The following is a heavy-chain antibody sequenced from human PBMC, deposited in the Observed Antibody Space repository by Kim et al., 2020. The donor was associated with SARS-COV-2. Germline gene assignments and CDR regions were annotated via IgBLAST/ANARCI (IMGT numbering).Heavy chain of an antibody. V-gene: IGHV3-21*01. CDR1: GFTFSSYS. D-gene: IGHD4-4*01. J-gene: IGHJ4*02. CDR3: ASATVTTSTFDY. Sequence: GGSLRLSCAASGFTFSSYSMNWVRQAPGKGLEWVSSISSSSSYIYYADSVKGRFTISRDNAKNSLYLQMNSLRAEDTAVYYCASATVTTSTFDYWGQGTLVTVSS. CDR2: ISSSSSYI.